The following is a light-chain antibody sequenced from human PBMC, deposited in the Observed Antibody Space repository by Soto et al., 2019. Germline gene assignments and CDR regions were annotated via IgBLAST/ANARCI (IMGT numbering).Light chain of an antibody. CDR3: QQYESCSPYT. J-gene: IGKJ2*01. Sequence: DIQMTQSPYTLSAFVGDRVTITCRASQSVSSSLAWYQQKPGKAPKLLIYAASTLESGVSSRFSGSGFGTEFTLTISSLQPDDFATYYCQQYESCSPYTFGQGTNVEIK. CDR1: QSVSSS. CDR2: AAS. V-gene: IGKV1-5*01.